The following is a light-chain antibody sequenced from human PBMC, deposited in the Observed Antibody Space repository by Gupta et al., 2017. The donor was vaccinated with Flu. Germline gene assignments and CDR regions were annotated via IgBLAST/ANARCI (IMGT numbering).Light chain of an antibody. CDR2: RVS. Sequence: ISCRTCRSLVQIDGNTYLTWFRQRPGQSPRRLIYRVSNRDSGVPDRVSGSGSGTDFTLKSSKVEAEDVGVYYGMQGTHWPTFGQGTKVEIK. CDR3: MQGTHWPT. V-gene: IGKV2-30*02. CDR1: RSLVQIDGNTY. J-gene: IGKJ1*01.